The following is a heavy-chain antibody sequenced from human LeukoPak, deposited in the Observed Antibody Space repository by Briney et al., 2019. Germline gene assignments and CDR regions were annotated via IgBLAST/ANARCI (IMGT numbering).Heavy chain of an antibody. CDR2: VFFSGNT. V-gene: IGHV4-34*12. CDR1: GGSFSGYY. Sequence: PSETLSLTCGVYGGSFSGYYWTWIRQPPGKGLEWIGSVFFSGNTYYEPSLKSRVTISVATSTNQFSLNVRSVSAADTAVYYCARDPSRSCAGGNCFSSWGQGTLVIVSS. D-gene: IGHD2-15*01. J-gene: IGHJ5*02. CDR3: ARDPSRSCAGGNCFSS.